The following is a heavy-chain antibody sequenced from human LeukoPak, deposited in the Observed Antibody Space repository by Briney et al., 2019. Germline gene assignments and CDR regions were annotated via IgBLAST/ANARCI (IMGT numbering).Heavy chain of an antibody. CDR1: GGSISSYY. D-gene: IGHD3-10*01. J-gene: IGHJ3*02. CDR3: ARDPDYYNSGMALDI. V-gene: IGHV4-59*01. Sequence: PSETLSLTYTVSGGSISSYYWSWIRQPPGKGLEWIGYIYYSGSTNYNPSLKSRVTISIDTSKNQFPLKLSSVTAADTAVYYCARDPDYYNSGMALDIWGQGTMVTVSS. CDR2: IYYSGST.